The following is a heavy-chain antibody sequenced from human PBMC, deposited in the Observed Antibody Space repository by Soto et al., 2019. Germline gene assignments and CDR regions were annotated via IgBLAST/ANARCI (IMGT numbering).Heavy chain of an antibody. CDR1: GDSVSSNSAA. CDR2: TYYRSKWYN. V-gene: IGHV6-1*01. Sequence: SQTLSRTCALSGDSVSSNSAACNWIRQSPSRGLEWLGRTYYRSKWYNDYAVSVKSRITINPDTSKNQLSLQLNSVTPEDTAKYYCARGLNSTSYGMDVWGQGTTVSVSS. J-gene: IGHJ6*02. D-gene: IGHD6-13*01. CDR3: ARGLNSTSYGMDV.